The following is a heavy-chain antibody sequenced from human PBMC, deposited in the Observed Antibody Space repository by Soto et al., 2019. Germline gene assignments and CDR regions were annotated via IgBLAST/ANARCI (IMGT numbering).Heavy chain of an antibody. CDR2: INHSGST. Sequence: KPSETLSLTCAVYGGSFSGYYWSWIRQPPGKGLEWIGEINHSGSTNYNPSLKSRVTISVDTSKNQFSLKLSSVTAADTAVYYCARGWTYYDFWSGCYRNWYFDLWGRGTLVTAPQ. J-gene: IGHJ2*01. CDR1: GGSFSGYY. CDR3: ARGWTYYDFWSGCYRNWYFDL. D-gene: IGHD3-3*01. V-gene: IGHV4-34*01.